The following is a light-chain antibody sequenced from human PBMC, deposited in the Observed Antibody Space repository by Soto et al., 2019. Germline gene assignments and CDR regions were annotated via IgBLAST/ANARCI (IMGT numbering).Light chain of an antibody. J-gene: IGLJ1*01. Sequence: QSVLTQPPSVSGAPGQRVTISCTGSSSNIGAGYDVHWYQQLPGTAPKLLIYGNSNRPSGVPDRFSGSKCGTSASLAITGLQAEDEADYYCQSYDSSLSGSEVFGTGTKLTVL. V-gene: IGLV1-40*01. CDR2: GNS. CDR3: QSYDSSLSGSEV. CDR1: SSNIGAGYD.